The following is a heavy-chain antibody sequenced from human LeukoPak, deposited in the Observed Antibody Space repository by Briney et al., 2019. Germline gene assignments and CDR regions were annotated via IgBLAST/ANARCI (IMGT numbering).Heavy chain of an antibody. CDR1: GGSISSYY. J-gene: IGHJ6*02. CDR3: ARGDTAMAPSDYYYYYGMDV. D-gene: IGHD5-18*01. V-gene: IGHV4-59*01. Sequence: SETLSLTCTVSGGSISSYYWSWIRQPPGKGLEWIGYIYYSGSTNYNPSLKNRVTISVDTSKNQFSLKLSSVTAADTAVYYCARGDTAMAPSDYYYYYGMDVWGQGTTVTVSS. CDR2: IYYSGST.